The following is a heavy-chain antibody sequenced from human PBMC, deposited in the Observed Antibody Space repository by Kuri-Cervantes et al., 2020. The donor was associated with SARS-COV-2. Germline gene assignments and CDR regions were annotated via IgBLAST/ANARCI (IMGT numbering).Heavy chain of an antibody. Sequence: AVTVSCQASRYTFTMYYMHWVRPAPGQGLEWMGIINHSGGSTSYAQKFQGRVTMTRDTSTSTVYMELSSLRSEDTAVYYCVRRPDYSNLFDYWGQGTLVTVSS. D-gene: IGHD4-11*01. CDR1: RYTFTMYY. V-gene: IGHV1-46*01. J-gene: IGHJ4*02. CDR3: VRRPDYSNLFDY. CDR2: INHSGGST.